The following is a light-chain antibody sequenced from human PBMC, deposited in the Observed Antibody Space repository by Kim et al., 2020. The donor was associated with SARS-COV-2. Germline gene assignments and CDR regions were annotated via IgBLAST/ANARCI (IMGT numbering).Light chain of an antibody. V-gene: IGLV3-19*01. Sequence: SSELTQDPAVSVALGQTVRITCQGDSLRSYYASWYQQKPGQAPVLVIYGKNNRPSGIPDRFSGSSSGNTASLTITGAQAEDEADYYCNSRDSYWVFGGGT. J-gene: IGLJ3*02. CDR1: SLRSYY. CDR2: GKN. CDR3: NSRDSYWV.